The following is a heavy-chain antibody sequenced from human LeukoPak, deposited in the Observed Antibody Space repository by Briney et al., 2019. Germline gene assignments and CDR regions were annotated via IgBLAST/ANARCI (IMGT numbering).Heavy chain of an antibody. D-gene: IGHD1-26*01. Sequence: ASVKVSCKASDYTFTSYGISWVRQAPGQGLEWMGWISAYNGNTNYAQKLQGRVTMTTDTSTSTAYMELRSLRSDDTAVYYCARDGSSGVGPTEHQFDYWGQGTLVTVSS. CDR3: ARDGSSGVGPTEHQFDY. CDR1: DYTFTSYG. J-gene: IGHJ4*02. V-gene: IGHV1-18*04. CDR2: ISAYNGNT.